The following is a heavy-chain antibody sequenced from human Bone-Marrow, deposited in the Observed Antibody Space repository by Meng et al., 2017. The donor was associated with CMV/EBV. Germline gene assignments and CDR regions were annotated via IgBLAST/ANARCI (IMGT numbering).Heavy chain of an antibody. J-gene: IGHJ6*02. CDR1: GFTFSSYS. CDR2: ISSSSSTI. CDR3: AREGYSSGGYYGMDV. V-gene: IGHV3-48*04. D-gene: IGHD6-19*01. Sequence: GGSLRLSCAASGFTFSSYSMNWVRQAPGKGLEWVSYISSSSSTIYYADSVKGRFTISRDNAKNSLYLQMTSLRAEDTAVYYCAREGYSSGGYYGMDVWGQGTTVTVSS.